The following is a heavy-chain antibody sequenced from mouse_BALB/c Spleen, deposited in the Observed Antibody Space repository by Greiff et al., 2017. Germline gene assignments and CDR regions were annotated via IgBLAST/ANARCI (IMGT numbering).Heavy chain of an antibody. V-gene: IGHV5-6*01. CDR1: GFTFSSYG. CDR3: ARHITTAAWFAY. J-gene: IGHJ3*01. D-gene: IGHD1-2*01. CDR2: ISSGGSYT. Sequence: EVKVVESGGDLVKPGGSLKLSCAASGFTFSSYGMSWVRQTPDKRLEWVATISSGGSYTYYPDSVKGRFTISRDNAKNTLYLQMSSLKSEDTAMYYCARHITTAAWFAYWGQGTLVTVSA.